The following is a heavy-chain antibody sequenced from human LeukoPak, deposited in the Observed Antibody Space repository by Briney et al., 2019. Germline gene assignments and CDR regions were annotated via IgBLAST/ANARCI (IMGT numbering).Heavy chain of an antibody. CDR2: IYYSGST. CDR3: ARNIAAAGGFDY. Sequence: SETLSLTCTVSGGSISSYYWSWIRQPPGKGLEWIGYIYYSGSTNYNPSLKSRVTISVDTSKNQFSLKLSSVTAADTAVYYCARNIAAAGGFDYWGQGTLVTVSS. D-gene: IGHD6-13*01. J-gene: IGHJ4*02. CDR1: GGSISSYY. V-gene: IGHV4-59*01.